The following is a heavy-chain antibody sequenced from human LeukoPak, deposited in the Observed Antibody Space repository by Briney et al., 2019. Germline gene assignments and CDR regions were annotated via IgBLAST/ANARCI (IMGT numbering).Heavy chain of an antibody. D-gene: IGHD3-16*01. CDR1: GFTFSNAW. CDR2: IKQDGSEK. CDR3: AKDESWGAFDM. Sequence: PGGSLRLSCAASGFTFSNAWMSWVRQAPGKGLEWVANIKQDGSEKYYVDSVKGRFTISRDNAKDSLSLQLNSLRAEDTALYYCAKDESWGAFDMWGQGTMVTVSS. V-gene: IGHV3-7*03. J-gene: IGHJ3*02.